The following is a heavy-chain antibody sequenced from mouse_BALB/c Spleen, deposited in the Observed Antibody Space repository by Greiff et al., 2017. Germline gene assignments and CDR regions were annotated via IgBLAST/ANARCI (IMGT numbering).Heavy chain of an antibody. Sequence: QVTLKVSGPGILQPSQTLSLTCSFSGFSLSTSGMGVSWIRQPSGKGLEWLAHIYWDDDKRYNPSLKSRLTISKDTSSNQVFLKITSVDTADTATYYCARSPYDGGFAYWGQGTLVTVSA. CDR3: ARSPYDGGFAY. D-gene: IGHD2-14*01. V-gene: IGHV8-12*01. J-gene: IGHJ3*01. CDR1: GFSLSTSGMG. CDR2: IYWDDDK.